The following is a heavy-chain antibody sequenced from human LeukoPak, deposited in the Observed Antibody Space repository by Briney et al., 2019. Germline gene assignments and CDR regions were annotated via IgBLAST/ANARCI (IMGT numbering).Heavy chain of an antibody. Sequence: GGSLRLSCAASGFTFSSYSMNWVRQAPGKGLEWVSSISSSSSYIYYADSVKGRFTISRDNAKNSPYLQMNSLRAEDTAVYYCAREGDSYYYDSSGYYTDYWGQGTLVTVSS. CDR3: AREGDSYYYDSSGYYTDY. V-gene: IGHV3-21*01. CDR1: GFTFSSYS. CDR2: ISSSSSYI. D-gene: IGHD3-22*01. J-gene: IGHJ4*02.